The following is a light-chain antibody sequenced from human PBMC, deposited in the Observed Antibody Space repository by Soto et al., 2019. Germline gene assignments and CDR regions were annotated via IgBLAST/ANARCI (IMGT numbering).Light chain of an antibody. CDR3: FSYTSSGTYV. Sequence: QSVLTQPASVSWSPGQSITISCTGTSSDVGNYKYVSWYQQHPGKAPKLMIYEVSNRPSGVSNRFSGSKSGNTASLTISGLQAEDETDYYCFSYTSSGTYVFGTGTKV. V-gene: IGLV2-14*01. CDR2: EVS. J-gene: IGLJ1*01. CDR1: SSDVGNYKY.